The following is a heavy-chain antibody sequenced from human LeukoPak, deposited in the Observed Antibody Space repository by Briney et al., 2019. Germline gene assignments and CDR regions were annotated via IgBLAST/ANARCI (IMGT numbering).Heavy chain of an antibody. V-gene: IGHV1-18*01. CDR1: GYTFISYG. CDR3: ARLRGSGETAAAGTSDY. D-gene: IGHD6-13*01. Sequence: EASVKVSCKASGYTFISYGISWVRQAPGQGLEWMGWISAYNGNTNYAQKLQGRVTLTAETSTSTAYMELRSLRSDDTAVYYCARLRGSGETAAAGTSDYRGQGTLVTVSS. CDR2: ISAYNGNT. J-gene: IGHJ4*02.